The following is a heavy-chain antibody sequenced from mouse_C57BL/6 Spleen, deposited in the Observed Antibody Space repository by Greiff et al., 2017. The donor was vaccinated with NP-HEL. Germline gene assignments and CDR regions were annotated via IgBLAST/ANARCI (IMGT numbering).Heavy chain of an antibody. CDR3: ARHEGELGRGGAWFAY. CDR1: GYTFTEYT. J-gene: IGHJ3*01. CDR2: FYPGGGSI. D-gene: IGHD4-1*01. V-gene: IGHV1-62-2*01. Sequence: QVQLQQSGAELVKPGASVKLSCKASGYTFTEYTIHWVKQRSGQGLEWIGWFYPGGGSIKYNEKFKDKATLTADKSSSTVYMELSRLTSEDSAVYFCARHEGELGRGGAWFAYWGQGTLVTVSA.